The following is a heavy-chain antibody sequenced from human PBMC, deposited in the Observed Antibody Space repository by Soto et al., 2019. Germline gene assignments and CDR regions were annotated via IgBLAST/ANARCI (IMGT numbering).Heavy chain of an antibody. CDR1: GGSISSGDYY. CDR2: IYYSGSI. D-gene: IGHD3-22*01. V-gene: IGHV4-30-4*01. J-gene: IGHJ5*02. Sequence: PSETLSLTCTVSGGSISSGDYYWSWIRQPPGKGLEWIGYIYYSGSINYNPSLKSRVTISVDTSNNQFSLKLSSVTAADTAVYYCARAYYDRSGYAVDPWGQGTPVTVSS. CDR3: ARAYYDRSGYAVDP.